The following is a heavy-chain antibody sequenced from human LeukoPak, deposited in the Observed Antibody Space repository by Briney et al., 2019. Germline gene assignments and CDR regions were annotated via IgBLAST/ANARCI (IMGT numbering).Heavy chain of an antibody. CDR2: ISGSGGST. CDR3: AKDLHYYGSGSYLFDY. V-gene: IGHV3-23*01. D-gene: IGHD3-10*01. J-gene: IGHJ4*02. Sequence: GGSLRLSCEASGFTLSTSEMNWVRQAPGKGLEWVSAISGSGGSTYYADSVKGRFTISRDNSKNTLYLQMNSLRAEDTAVYYCAKDLHYYGSGSYLFDYWGQGTLVTVSS. CDR1: GFTLSTSE.